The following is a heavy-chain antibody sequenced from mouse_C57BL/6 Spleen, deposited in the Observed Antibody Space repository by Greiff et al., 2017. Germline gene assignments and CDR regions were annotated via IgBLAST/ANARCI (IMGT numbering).Heavy chain of an antibody. J-gene: IGHJ2*01. D-gene: IGHD2-5*01. CDR1: GYTFTSYW. CDR2: IDPSDSYT. Sequence: QVQLQQSGAELVRPGTSVKLSCKASGYTFTSYWMHWVKQRPGQGLEWIGVIDPSDSYTNYNQKFKGKATLTVDTSSSTAYMQLSSLTSEDSAVYYCARPYYSNSYYFDDWGQGTTLTVSS. V-gene: IGHV1-59*01. CDR3: ARPYYSNSYYFDD.